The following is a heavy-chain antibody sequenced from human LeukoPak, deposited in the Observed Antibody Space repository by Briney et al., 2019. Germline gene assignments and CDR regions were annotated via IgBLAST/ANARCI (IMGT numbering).Heavy chain of an antibody. CDR3: ARDRRGWTTENFDY. J-gene: IGHJ4*02. CDR2: ISANNGNA. Sequence: ASVKVSCKASGYMFSSYGISWVRQAPGQGLEWMGWISANNGNANYAQKFQGRVTMTRDMSTSTVYMELSSLRSEDTAVYYCARDRRGWTTENFDYWGQGTLVTVSS. V-gene: IGHV1-18*01. CDR1: GYMFSSYG. D-gene: IGHD3/OR15-3a*01.